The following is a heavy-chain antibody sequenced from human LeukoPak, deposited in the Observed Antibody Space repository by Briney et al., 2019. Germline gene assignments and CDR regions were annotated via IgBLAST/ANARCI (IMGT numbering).Heavy chain of an antibody. D-gene: IGHD3-22*01. CDR2: IIPIFGTA. CDR3: ASVDSSGYGYYYYMDV. Sequence: EASVKVSCKASGGTFSSYAISWVRQAPGQGLEWMGGIIPIFGTANYAQKFQGRVTITTDESTSTAYMELSSLRSEDTAVYYCASVDSSGYGYYYYMDVWGKGTTVTVSS. CDR1: GGTFSSYA. V-gene: IGHV1-69*05. J-gene: IGHJ6*03.